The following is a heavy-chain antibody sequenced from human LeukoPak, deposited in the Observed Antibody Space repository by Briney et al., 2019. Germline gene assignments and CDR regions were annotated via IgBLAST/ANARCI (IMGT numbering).Heavy chain of an antibody. CDR1: GGTFSSYT. CDR2: IIPILGIA. V-gene: IGHV1-69*04. J-gene: IGHJ5*02. Sequence: SVKVSCKASGGTFSSYTISWVRQAPGQGLEWMGRIIPILGIANYAQKFQGRVTITSDKSTSTAYMELSSLRSEDTAVYYCARDLNYGGNWFDPWGQGTLVTVSS. D-gene: IGHD1-7*01. CDR3: ARDLNYGGNWFDP.